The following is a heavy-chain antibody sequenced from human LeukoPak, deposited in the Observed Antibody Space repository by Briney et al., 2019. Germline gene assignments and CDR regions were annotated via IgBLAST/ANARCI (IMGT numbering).Heavy chain of an antibody. V-gene: IGHV3-23*01. D-gene: IGHD6-19*01. CDR3: AXDXVIXHGGSGWHSFDY. Sequence: PGGSLRLSCAASGFSFRDYAMNWVRQAPGKGLEWVSLIGGDGVRTYYADSVKGRFTISRDNSKNTLYLQMNSLRAEDTAVYYCAXDXVIXHGGSGWHSFDYWGQGTLVTVSS. CDR1: GFSFRDYA. CDR2: IGGDGVRT. J-gene: IGHJ4*02.